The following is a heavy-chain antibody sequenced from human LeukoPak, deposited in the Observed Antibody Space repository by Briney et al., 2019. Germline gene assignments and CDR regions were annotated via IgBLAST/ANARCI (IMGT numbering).Heavy chain of an antibody. CDR1: GGTFGSYA. V-gene: IGHV1-69*13. Sequence: SVKVSCKASGGTFGSYAISWVRQAPGQGLEWMGGIIPIFGTANYAQKFQGRVTITADESTSTAYMELSSLRSEDTAVYYCARGGSISYGFLMDWGQGTLVTVSS. J-gene: IGHJ4*02. CDR3: ARGGSISYGFLMD. D-gene: IGHD5-18*01. CDR2: IIPIFGTA.